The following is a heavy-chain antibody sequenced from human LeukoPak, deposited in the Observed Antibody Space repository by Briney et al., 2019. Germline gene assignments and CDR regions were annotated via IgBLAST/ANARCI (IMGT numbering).Heavy chain of an antibody. CDR1: GGSISSYY. CDR2: IYYSGSS. V-gene: IGHV4-59*01. CDR3: ARVRGYKFGYFDY. D-gene: IGHD5-24*01. J-gene: IGHJ4*02. Sequence: PSETLSLTCTVSGGSISSYYWSWIRQPPGKGLEWIGYIYYSGSSNYNPSLKSRVTISVDTSKNQFSLKLSSVTAADTAVYYCARVRGYKFGYFDYWGQGTLVTVSS.